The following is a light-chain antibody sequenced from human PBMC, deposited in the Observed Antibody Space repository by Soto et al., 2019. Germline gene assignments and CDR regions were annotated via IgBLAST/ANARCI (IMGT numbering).Light chain of an antibody. CDR1: QGITSC. CDR2: AAS. V-gene: IGKV1D-12*01. Sequence: DIQITQSPSSVSASVGDRVTITCRANQGITSCLAWYQQKPGKAPKLLIYAASILQSGVPSRFSGSGSGTDFAPTISSLKPEGFATYYYQQANNFPLTFGGGTKGEIK. J-gene: IGKJ4*01. CDR3: QQANNFPLT.